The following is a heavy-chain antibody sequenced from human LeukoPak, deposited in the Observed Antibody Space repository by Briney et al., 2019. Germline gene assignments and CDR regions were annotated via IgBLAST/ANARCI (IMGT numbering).Heavy chain of an antibody. V-gene: IGHV3-23*01. CDR2: ISGSGGST. CDR3: AKDSDILTGYYRFDY. D-gene: IGHD3-9*01. CDR1: GFTFSSYA. J-gene: IGHJ4*02. Sequence: GGSLRLSCAASGFTFSSYAMSWVRQAPGKGLEWVSAISGSGGSTYYADSVKGRFTISRDNSKNTLYLQMNSLRAEDTAVYYCAKDSDILTGYYRFDYWGQGTLVTVSS.